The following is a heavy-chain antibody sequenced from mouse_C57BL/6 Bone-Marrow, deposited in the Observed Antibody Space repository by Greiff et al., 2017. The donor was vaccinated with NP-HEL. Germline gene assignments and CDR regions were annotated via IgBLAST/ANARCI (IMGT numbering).Heavy chain of an antibody. J-gene: IGHJ3*01. CDR3: ARDAFHYYGSSYVPFAY. D-gene: IGHD1-1*01. Sequence: EVPLVASGGGLVQSGRSLRLSCATSGFTFSDFYMEWVRQAPGKGLEWIAASRNKANDYTTEYSASVKGRFIVSRDTSQSILYLQMNALRAEDTAIYYCARDAFHYYGSSYVPFAYWGQGTLVTVSA. CDR1: GFTFSDFY. V-gene: IGHV7-1*01. CDR2: SRNKANDYTT.